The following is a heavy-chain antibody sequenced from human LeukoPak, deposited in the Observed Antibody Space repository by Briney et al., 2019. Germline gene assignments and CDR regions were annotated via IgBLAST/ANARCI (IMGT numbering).Heavy chain of an antibody. CDR3: ARGRVGDY. Sequence: GGSLRPSCAASGFTFSSYPMSWVRQAPGKGLECVSGISGSGGSTYYADSVKGRFTISRDNSKNTLYLHMNSPRAEDTAVYYCARGRVGDYWGQGAVDTVSA. CDR1: GFTFSSYP. CDR2: ISGSGGST. J-gene: IGHJ4*02. D-gene: IGHD1-26*01. V-gene: IGHV3-23*01.